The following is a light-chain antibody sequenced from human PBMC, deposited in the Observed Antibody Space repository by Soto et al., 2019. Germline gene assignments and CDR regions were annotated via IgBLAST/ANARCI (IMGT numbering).Light chain of an antibody. CDR1: SSKIGRNT. CDR3: ASSDESLKGYV. J-gene: IGLJ1*01. V-gene: IGLV1-44*01. Sequence: QPVLTQPPSASGTPGQRVTISCSGSSSKIGRNTVNWYQQLPGTASKLLIYSNNQRPSGVPDRFSDSKSDTSASLAIRGLQSEYEADSYCASSDESLKGYVFGTGTNLTV. CDR2: SNN.